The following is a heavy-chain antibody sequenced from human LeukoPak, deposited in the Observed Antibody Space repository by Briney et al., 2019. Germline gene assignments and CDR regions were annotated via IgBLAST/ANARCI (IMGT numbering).Heavy chain of an antibody. CDR3: ARGYYDSSDFEYFQH. Sequence: GASVKVSCKASGYTFTGYYMHWVRQAPGQGLEWMGWINPNSGGTNYAQNFQGRVTMTRDTSISTVYMELSRLRSDDTAVFYCARGYYDSSDFEYFQHWGQGTLVTVFS. CDR1: GYTFTGYY. D-gene: IGHD3-22*01. CDR2: INPNSGGT. J-gene: IGHJ1*01. V-gene: IGHV1-2*02.